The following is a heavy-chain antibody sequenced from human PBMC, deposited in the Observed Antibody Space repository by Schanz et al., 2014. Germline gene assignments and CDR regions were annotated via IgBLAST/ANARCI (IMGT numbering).Heavy chain of an antibody. CDR3: ARGSPENMIRGELDY. D-gene: IGHD3-10*01. Sequence: QVQLVQSGDEVKKPGASVKVSCKASGYTFTNFFLHWVRQAPGQGLEWMGIINPIGGSTTYAQKFRGAVTLTTDTSTDTAYLELTSLRSEDTAVYYCARGSPENMIRGELDYWGQGTLVTVSS. CDR1: GYTFTNFF. CDR2: INPIGGST. J-gene: IGHJ4*02. V-gene: IGHV1-46*03.